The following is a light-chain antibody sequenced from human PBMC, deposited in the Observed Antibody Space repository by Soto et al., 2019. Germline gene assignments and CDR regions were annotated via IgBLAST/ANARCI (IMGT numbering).Light chain of an antibody. Sequence: QAVVTQPPSVSGAPGQRITISCTGSSSNIGAGYAVHWYQQLPGTAPKLLIFDNNNRPSGVPDRFSGSKCGTSDSLAITGLQAEDEADYYCQLFDGSLSVVVFGGGTKVTVL. J-gene: IGLJ2*01. V-gene: IGLV1-40*01. CDR2: DNN. CDR1: SSNIGAGYA. CDR3: QLFDGSLSVVV.